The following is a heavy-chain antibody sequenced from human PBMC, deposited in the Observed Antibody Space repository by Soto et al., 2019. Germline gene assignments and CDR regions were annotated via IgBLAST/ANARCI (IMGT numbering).Heavy chain of an antibody. CDR2: IYHGGST. V-gene: IGHV4-30-2*01. J-gene: IGHJ4*02. CDR3: ARVPDY. Sequence: QLQLQESGSGLVKPSQTLSLTCAVSGGSISSGAYSWGWIRQPPGKGLEWIGYIYHGGSTYYNPSLKSRVTLSVDRSKTQFSLKLSSVTAADPAVYYCARVPDYWGQGTLVTVSS. CDR1: GGSISSGAYS.